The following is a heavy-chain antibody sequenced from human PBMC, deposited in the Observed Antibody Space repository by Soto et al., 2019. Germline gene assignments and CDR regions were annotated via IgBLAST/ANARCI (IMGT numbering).Heavy chain of an antibody. Sequence: QVQLVQSGPEVRKPGASVKVSCKASGYIFSRYGISWVRQAPGQGLEWMAWISGYNGNTKFGERVQGRVNVTTDTSTSTAYMELRSLRSDDTAVYYCAREAAAVRNCYGLDVWGQGTGVIVSS. D-gene: IGHD6-13*01. CDR1: GYIFSRYG. CDR3: AREAAAVRNCYGLDV. V-gene: IGHV1-18*04. CDR2: ISGYNGNT. J-gene: IGHJ6*02.